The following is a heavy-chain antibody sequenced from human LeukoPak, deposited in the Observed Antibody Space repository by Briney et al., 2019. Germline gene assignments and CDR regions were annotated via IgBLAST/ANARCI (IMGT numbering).Heavy chain of an antibody. CDR2: ISGSGRDT. CDR1: GFTFSKYA. J-gene: IGHJ4*02. Sequence: PGGSLRLSCVASGFTFSKYAISWVRQAPEKGLEWVSSISGSGRDTYYADSVKGRFTISRDNSKNTLYLQMSSLRADDTAIYYCAQDDAGFHRYWGQGTLVTVSS. V-gene: IGHV3-23*01. CDR3: AQDDAGFHRY. D-gene: IGHD2/OR15-2a*01.